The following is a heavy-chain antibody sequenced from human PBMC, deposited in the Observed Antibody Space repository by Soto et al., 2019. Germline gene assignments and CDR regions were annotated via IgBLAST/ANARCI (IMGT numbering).Heavy chain of an antibody. Sequence: ASVKVSCKASGGTFSSYAINWVRQAPGQGLEWMGGMNPNSGNTNYAQKFQGRVTMTRNTSINTAYMELSSLRSDDTALYYCARVVLTSSSQIKGFGPWGQGTPVTGSS. V-gene: IGHV1-8*02. CDR2: MNPNSGNT. CDR3: ARVVLTSSSQIKGFGP. J-gene: IGHJ5*02. D-gene: IGHD3-9*01. CDR1: GGTFSSYA.